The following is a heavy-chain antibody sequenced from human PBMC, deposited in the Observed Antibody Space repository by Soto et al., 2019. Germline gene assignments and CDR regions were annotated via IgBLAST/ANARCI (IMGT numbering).Heavy chain of an antibody. CDR3: AKGNARATVIGYYYYYYMDV. CDR2: ISGSGGST. CDR1: GFSFSSYA. D-gene: IGHD4-17*01. Sequence: GGSLRLSCAASGFSFSSYAMSWVRQAPGKGLEWVSAISGSGGSTYYADSVKGRFTISRDNSKNTLYLQMNSLRAEDTAVYYCAKGNARATVIGYYYYYYMDVWGKGTTVTVSS. V-gene: IGHV3-23*01. J-gene: IGHJ6*03.